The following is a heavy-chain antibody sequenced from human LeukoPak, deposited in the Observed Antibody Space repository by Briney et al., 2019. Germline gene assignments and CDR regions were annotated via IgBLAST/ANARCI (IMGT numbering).Heavy chain of an antibody. J-gene: IGHJ4*02. CDR3: AKTPTALVRGGYYFDS. Sequence: NPSETLSLTCAVYGGSFSDYYWNWIRQPPGKGLEWIGEINHSGSTNYNPSLKTRVSIPVDTSKNQFSLKLNSVTAADTAVYFCAKTPTALVRGGYYFDSWGQGTLVTVSS. CDR2: INHSGST. V-gene: IGHV4-34*01. D-gene: IGHD6-6*01. CDR1: GGSFSDYY.